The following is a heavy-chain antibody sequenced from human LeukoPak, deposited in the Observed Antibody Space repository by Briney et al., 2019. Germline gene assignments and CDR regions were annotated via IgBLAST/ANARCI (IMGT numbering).Heavy chain of an antibody. CDR2: IIPILGIA. J-gene: IGHJ6*03. CDR3: ARGHCSSTSCSTNNYYYMDV. Sequence: SVKVSCKASGGTFSSYAISWVRQAPGQGLEWMGRIIPILGIANYAQKFQGRVTITADKSTSTAYMELSSLRSEDTAVYYCARGHCSSTSCSTNNYYYMDVWGKGTTVTVSS. D-gene: IGHD2-2*01. CDR1: GGTFSSYA. V-gene: IGHV1-69*04.